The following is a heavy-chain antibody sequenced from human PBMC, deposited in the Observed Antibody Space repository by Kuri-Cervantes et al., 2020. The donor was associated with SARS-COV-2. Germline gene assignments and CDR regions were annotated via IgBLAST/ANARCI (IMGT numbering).Heavy chain of an antibody. Sequence: GGSLRLSCAASEFIFSSSWMSWVRQAPGKGLEWVANIKQDGSEKYYLDSVKGRFTICRDNAKKSLYLQMNSLRVEDTAVYYCVRVGTAESWGAFDIWGQGTMVTVSS. D-gene: IGHD2-2*01. J-gene: IGHJ3*02. V-gene: IGHV3-7*05. CDR3: VRVGTAESWGAFDI. CDR1: EFIFSSSW. CDR2: IKQDGSEK.